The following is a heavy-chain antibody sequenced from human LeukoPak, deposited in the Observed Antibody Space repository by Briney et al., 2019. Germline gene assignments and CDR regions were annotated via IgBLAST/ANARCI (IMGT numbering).Heavy chain of an antibody. V-gene: IGHV3-74*01. CDR3: ARDRAGYCSGASCP. CDR2: INEDGTST. Sequence: GGSLRLSCAASGFTFSDYWMHWVRQAPGKGLVWVLHINEDGTSTSYADSVKGRFTISRDNARNTLYLQMNSLRAEDTAVYYCARDRAGYCSGASCPWGQGTLVTVSS. J-gene: IGHJ5*02. D-gene: IGHD2-15*01. CDR1: GFTFSDYW.